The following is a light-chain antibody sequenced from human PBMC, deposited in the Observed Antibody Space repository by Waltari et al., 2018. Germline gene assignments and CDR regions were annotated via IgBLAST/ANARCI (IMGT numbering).Light chain of an antibody. CDR1: ALPKKY. CDR3: YSTDSSGDIWL. V-gene: IGLV3-10*01. Sequence: SYELTQPPSVSVSPGQTARITCSGDALPKKYAYWYQQRAGQVPVLLIYEDIKRKSGIHVRFAASSSGTMATLTISGVQVEDEADYYCYSTDSSGDIWLFGGGTKLTVL. J-gene: IGLJ3*02. CDR2: EDI.